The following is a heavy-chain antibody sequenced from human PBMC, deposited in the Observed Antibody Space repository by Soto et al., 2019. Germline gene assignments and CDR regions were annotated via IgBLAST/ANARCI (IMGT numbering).Heavy chain of an antibody. CDR2: IYYSGST. CDR1: GGSISSYY. J-gene: IGHJ5*02. V-gene: IGHV4-59*01. Sequence: PSETLSLTCTVSGGSISSYYWSWIRQPPGKGLEWIGYIYYSGSTNYNPSLKSRVTISVDTSKNQFSLKLSSVTAADTAVYYCGGHTIFGGRRFDPWGKGTLVTVSS. CDR3: GGHTIFGGRRFDP. D-gene: IGHD3-3*01.